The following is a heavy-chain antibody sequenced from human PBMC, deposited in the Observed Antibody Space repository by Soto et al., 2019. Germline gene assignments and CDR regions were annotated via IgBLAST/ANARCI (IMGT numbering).Heavy chain of an antibody. J-gene: IGHJ6*03. V-gene: IGHV3-23*01. Sequence: EVQLLESGGGLVQPGGSLRLSCAASGFSFSRYAMSWVRQAPGKGLEWVSVIRGGGGGTNYADSVKGRFTISRDNSKDTLYPQMNSLRAEDTAVYYCAKSGSTSVDYYFYMDVWGQGATVTVSS. CDR2: IRGGGGGT. D-gene: IGHD6-6*01. CDR3: AKSGSTSVDYYFYMDV. CDR1: GFSFSRYA.